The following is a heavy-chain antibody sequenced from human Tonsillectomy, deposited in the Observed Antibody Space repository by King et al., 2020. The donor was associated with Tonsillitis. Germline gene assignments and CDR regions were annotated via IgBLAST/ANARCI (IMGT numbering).Heavy chain of an antibody. V-gene: IGHV3-23*04. Sequence: VQLVESGGGLVQPGGSLRLSCAASGFIFSNYAMSWVRQAPGKGLEWVSAISGGGDNTYYADSVKGRFTISVDHSKNTLYLQMNSLRDEDTAVYYCAKKLQGFFDYWGQGTLVTVSS. CDR1: GFIFSNYA. CDR2: ISGGGDNT. J-gene: IGHJ4*02. CDR3: AKKLQGFFDY.